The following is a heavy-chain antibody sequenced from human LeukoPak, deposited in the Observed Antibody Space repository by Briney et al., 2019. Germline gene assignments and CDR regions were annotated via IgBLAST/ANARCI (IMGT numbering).Heavy chain of an antibody. J-gene: IGHJ4*02. Sequence: PGGSLRLSCAASGCTFSSYWMHWVRQAPGKGLVWVSRINTDGSSTSYADSVKGRFTISRDNAKNTLYLQMNSLRAEDTAVYYCAKDREVVVVPAATTDYWGQGTLVTVSS. CDR3: AKDREVVVVPAATTDY. V-gene: IGHV3-74*01. CDR1: GCTFSSYW. CDR2: INTDGSST. D-gene: IGHD2-2*01.